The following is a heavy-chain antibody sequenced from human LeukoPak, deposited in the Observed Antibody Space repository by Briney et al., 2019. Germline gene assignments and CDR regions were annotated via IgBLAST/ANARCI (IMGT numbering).Heavy chain of an antibody. CDR1: GLTFSDFW. CDR2: VKGDGRTA. J-gene: IGHJ4*02. V-gene: IGHV3-74*01. CDR3: ATGHSYGYDY. D-gene: IGHD5-18*01. Sequence: GGPLRLSCAASGLTFSDFWMHWVRQPPGKGLVWVALVKGDGRTAIYADSVKGRFTISRDNAKNTLYLQMNSLRADDSGVYYCATGHSYGYDYWGQGVLVTVSS.